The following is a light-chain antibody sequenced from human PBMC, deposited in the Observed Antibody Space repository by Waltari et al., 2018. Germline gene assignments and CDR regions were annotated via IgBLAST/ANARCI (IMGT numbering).Light chain of an antibody. J-gene: IGKJ2*01. CDR3: QQYYDGRT. CDR2: HAS. CDR1: QSISIY. V-gene: IGKV3-15*01. Sequence: EIVMTQSPATLSVSPGERATLSCRASQSISIYLAWFQQKPGQAPRRLIYHASTRATGIPARLSGSGSGTEFTLTISSLQSEDFAVYYCQQYYDGRTFGQGTKLEIK.